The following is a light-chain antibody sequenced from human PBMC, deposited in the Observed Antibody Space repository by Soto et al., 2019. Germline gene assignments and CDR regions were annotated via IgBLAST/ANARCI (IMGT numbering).Light chain of an antibody. V-gene: IGKV3-20*01. Sequence: EIVMTQSPATLSVSPGERVTLHCRASQSVSSSYLAWYQQKPGQAPRLLIYGASSRATGIPDRFSGSGSGTDFTLTISRLEPEDFAVYYCQQYGSSPRTFGQGTKVDIK. J-gene: IGKJ1*01. CDR1: QSVSSSY. CDR2: GAS. CDR3: QQYGSSPRT.